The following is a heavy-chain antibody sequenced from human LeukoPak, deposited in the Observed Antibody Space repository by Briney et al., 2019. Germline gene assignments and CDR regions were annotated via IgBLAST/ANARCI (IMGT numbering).Heavy chain of an antibody. CDR1: GVTLSPYG. V-gene: IGHV3-30*18. Sequence: GGSLRLSCAASGVTLSPYGMHWVRQAPGKGLEWVAVISYEGGTQHYADSVKGRFIISRDNPWNTLYLQMNILRTEDTAVYYCAKEGTPHVSTWYDLWGQGTQVIVSS. D-gene: IGHD3-10*01. CDR2: ISYEGGTQ. CDR3: AKEGTPHVSTWYDL. J-gene: IGHJ5*02.